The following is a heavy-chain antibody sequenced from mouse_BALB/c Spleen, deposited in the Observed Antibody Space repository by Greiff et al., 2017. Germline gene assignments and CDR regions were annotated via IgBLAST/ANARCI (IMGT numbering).Heavy chain of an antibody. CDR2: ISSGGST. Sequence: EVKLMESGGGLVKPGGSLKLSCAASGFTFSSYAMSWVRQTPEKRLEWVASISSGGSTYYPDSVKGRFTISRDNARNILYLQMSSLRSEDTAMYYSARGVTTATFDYWGHGTTLTVSS. V-gene: IGHV5-6-5*01. D-gene: IGHD1-2*01. CDR3: ARGVTTATFDY. CDR1: GFTFSSYA. J-gene: IGHJ2*01.